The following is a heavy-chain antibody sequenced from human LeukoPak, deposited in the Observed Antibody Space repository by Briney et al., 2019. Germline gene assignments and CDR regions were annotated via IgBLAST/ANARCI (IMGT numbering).Heavy chain of an antibody. D-gene: IGHD3-22*01. CDR1: GFTFSSFE. V-gene: IGHV3-48*03. Sequence: PGGSLRLSCAASGFTFSSFEMNWVRQAPGEGLQWVSYISSRGDTTHYADSVKGRFTISRDNARNSLFLQMNSLRAEDTAVYYCAKSKDYDSSGSAYYFDYWGQGTLVTVSS. CDR2: ISSRGDTT. CDR3: AKSKDYDSSGSAYYFDY. J-gene: IGHJ4*02.